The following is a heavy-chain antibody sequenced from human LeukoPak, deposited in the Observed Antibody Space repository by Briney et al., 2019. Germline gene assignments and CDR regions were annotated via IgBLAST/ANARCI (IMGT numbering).Heavy chain of an antibody. Sequence: GASVKVSCKASGYTFTSYAMNWVRQAPGQGLEWMGWINTNTGNPTYAQGFTGRFVSSLDTSVSTAYLQISSLKAEDTAVYYCAREGGLYSSSSSWGLFDYWGQGTLVTVSS. CDR1: GYTFTSYA. D-gene: IGHD6-6*01. CDR3: AREGGLYSSSSSWGLFDY. V-gene: IGHV7-4-1*02. CDR2: INTNTGNP. J-gene: IGHJ4*02.